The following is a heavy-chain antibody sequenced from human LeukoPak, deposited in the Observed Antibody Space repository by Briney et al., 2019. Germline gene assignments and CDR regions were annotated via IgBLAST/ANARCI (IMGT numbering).Heavy chain of an antibody. CDR1: GGSISSSNW. D-gene: IGHD6-13*01. Sequence: SETLSLTCAVSGGSISSSNWWSWVRQSPGKGLEWIGEIYHSGSTNYNPSLKSRVTISVDKSKNQFSLKLSSVTAADTAVYYCARGGAAASYYYYGMDVWGQGTTVTVSS. CDR3: ARGGAAASYYYYGMDV. V-gene: IGHV4-4*02. J-gene: IGHJ6*02. CDR2: IYHSGST.